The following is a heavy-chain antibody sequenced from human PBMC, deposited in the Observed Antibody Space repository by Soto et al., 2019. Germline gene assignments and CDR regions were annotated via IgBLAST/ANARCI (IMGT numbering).Heavy chain of an antibody. Sequence: ASVKVSCKASGYTFTGYYMHWVRQAPGQGLEWMGWINPNSGGTNYAQKFQGWVTMTRDTSISTAYMELSRLRSDDTAVYYCARGAMVLGELNYYYYGMDVWGQGTTVTVSS. J-gene: IGHJ6*02. D-gene: IGHD5-18*01. CDR1: GYTFTGYY. V-gene: IGHV1-2*04. CDR2: INPNSGGT. CDR3: ARGAMVLGELNYYYYGMDV.